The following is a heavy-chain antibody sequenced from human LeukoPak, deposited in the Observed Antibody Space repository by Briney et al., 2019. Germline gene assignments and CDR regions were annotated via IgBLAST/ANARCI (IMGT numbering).Heavy chain of an antibody. D-gene: IGHD3-3*01. CDR1: GGTFGTYT. J-gene: IGHJ4*02. Sequence: PSVKVSCKASGGTFGTYTISWVRQAPGQGLGWMGRILPIIHLPDYAQKFQDRVTITADTSTNTAYMELGSLRSEDTAVYYCARETEDDSIFGVVFGPLDYWGQGTLVTVPS. CDR3: ARETEDDSIFGVVFGPLDY. V-gene: IGHV1-69*04. CDR2: ILPIIHLP.